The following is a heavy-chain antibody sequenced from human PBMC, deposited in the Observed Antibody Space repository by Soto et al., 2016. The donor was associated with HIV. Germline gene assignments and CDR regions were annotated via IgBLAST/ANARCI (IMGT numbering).Heavy chain of an antibody. V-gene: IGHV3-33*01. CDR3: ARTRRGXYYYFDY. CDR2: IWYDGSNK. CDR1: GFTFSSYG. J-gene: IGHJ4*02. D-gene: IGHD1-26*01. Sequence: VQLVESGGGVVQPGRSLRLSCAASGFTFSSYGMHWVRQAPGKGLEWVALIWYDGSNKYYADSVKGRFIISRDNSKNTLHLQMNSLRAEDTAVYYCARTRRGXYYYFDYWGQGTLVTVSS.